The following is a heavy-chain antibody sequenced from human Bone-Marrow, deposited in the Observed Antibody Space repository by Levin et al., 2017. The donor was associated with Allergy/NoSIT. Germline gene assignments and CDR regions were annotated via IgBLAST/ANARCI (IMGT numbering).Heavy chain of an antibody. J-gene: IGHJ6*02. Sequence: GGSLRLSCAASGFTFSSYWMHWVRQAPGKGLVWVSRINSDGSSTSYADSVKGRFTISRDNAKNTLYLQMNSLGAEDTAVYYCARAGPYSNDRYDYDALDVWGQGTTVTVSS. CDR1: GFTFSSYW. CDR2: INSDGSST. V-gene: IGHV3-74*01. D-gene: IGHD5-18*01. CDR3: ARAGPYSNDRYDYDALDV.